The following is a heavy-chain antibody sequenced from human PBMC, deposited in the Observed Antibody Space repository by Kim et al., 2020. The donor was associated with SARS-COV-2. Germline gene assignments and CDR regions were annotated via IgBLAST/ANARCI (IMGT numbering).Heavy chain of an antibody. J-gene: IGHJ6*02. CDR1: GFTFSSYS. CDR3: ARVSVTSYYYYGMDV. V-gene: IGHV3-48*04. Sequence: GGSLRLSCAASGFTFSSYSMNWVRQAPGKGLEWVSYISSSSSTIYYADSVKGRFTISRDNAKNSLYLQMNSLRAEDTAVYYCARVSVTSYYYYGMDVWGQGTTVTVSS. CDR2: ISSSSSTI. D-gene: IGHD4-17*01.